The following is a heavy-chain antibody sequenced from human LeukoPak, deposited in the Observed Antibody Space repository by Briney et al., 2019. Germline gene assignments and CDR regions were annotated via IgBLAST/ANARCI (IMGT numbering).Heavy chain of an antibody. V-gene: IGHV4-59*02. D-gene: IGHD5-24*01. CDR3: ARAPPSGDGYNYVDY. CDR1: GGSVSSYY. J-gene: IGHJ4*02. Sequence: SETLSLTCTVSGGSVSSYYWSWIRQPPGRGLEWIGYIYYSGSTNYNPSLKSRVTISVDTSKNQFSLKLSSVTAADTAVYYCARAPPSGDGYNYVDYWGQGTLVTVSS. CDR2: IYYSGST.